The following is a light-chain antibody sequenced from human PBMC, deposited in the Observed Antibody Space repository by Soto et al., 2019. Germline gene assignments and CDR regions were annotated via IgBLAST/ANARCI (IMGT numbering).Light chain of an antibody. Sequence: DIHMAQSPPSLSASVGDRVTITCRASHNIVTYLHWYQQKAGKAPSLLIYEASHLQSGVPFRFFGSGSGTDFTLTIDNLQHEDSATYYCQQSHSTPPTFGQGTKLEIK. J-gene: IGKJ2*01. CDR1: HNIVTY. V-gene: IGKV1-39*01. CDR3: QQSHSTPPT. CDR2: EAS.